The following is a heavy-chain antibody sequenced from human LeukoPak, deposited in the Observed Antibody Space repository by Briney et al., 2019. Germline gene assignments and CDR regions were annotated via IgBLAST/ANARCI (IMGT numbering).Heavy chain of an antibody. J-gene: IGHJ4*02. V-gene: IGHV1-46*01. Sequence: ASVKISCKTSGYTFTSCLIHWIRQAPGQGFGWVAKFHTGDGDRDYAHRFQVRVTMTSDSSTTTVYMELTGLTSEDTAVYYCARDLFGAWTWDYWGQGTLITVSS. D-gene: IGHD2-21*02. CDR3: ARDLFGAWTWDY. CDR1: GYTFTSCL. CDR2: FHTGDGDR.